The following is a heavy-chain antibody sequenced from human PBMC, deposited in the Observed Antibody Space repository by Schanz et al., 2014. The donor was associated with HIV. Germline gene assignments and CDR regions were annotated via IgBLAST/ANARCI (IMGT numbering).Heavy chain of an antibody. CDR3: ARVFGRTYGLPDY. J-gene: IGHJ4*02. CDR1: GFTFSNFA. Sequence: VQLGQSGGGVVQPGRSLRLSCAASGFTFSNFAMSWVRQAPGKGLEGVSSISGSGVSTFYAGSVKGRFTISRDNARTSLYLQMNSLRAEDTAVYYCARVFGRTYGLPDYWGQGTLVTVSS. D-gene: IGHD3-10*01. CDR2: ISGSGVST. V-gene: IGHV3-23*04.